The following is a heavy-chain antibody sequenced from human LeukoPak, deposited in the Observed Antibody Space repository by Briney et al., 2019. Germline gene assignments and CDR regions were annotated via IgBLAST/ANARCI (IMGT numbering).Heavy chain of an antibody. J-gene: IGHJ4*02. CDR2: ISYDGSKK. CDR1: GFTFSNYA. V-gene: IGHV3-30-3*01. D-gene: IGHD7-27*01. CDR3: AIDPNWGTHS. Sequence: GGSLRLSCAASGFTFSNYAMHWVRQAPGKGLEWMTGISYDGSKKYSADSVTGRFTISRDNSENTLYLQMNSLRVEDTAVYYCAIDPNWGTHSWGQGVLVTVSS.